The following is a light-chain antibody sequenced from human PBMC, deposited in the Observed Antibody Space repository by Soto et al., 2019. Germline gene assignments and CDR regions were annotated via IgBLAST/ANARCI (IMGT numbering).Light chain of an antibody. J-gene: IGLJ2*01. CDR1: SSNTGAGYD. CDR2: GNS. CDR3: QSYDSSLSGLV. V-gene: IGLV1-40*01. Sequence: QLVLTQPPSVSGAPGQRVTISCTGSSSNTGAGYDVHWYQQLPGTAPKLLIYGNSNRPSGVPDRFSGSKSGTSASLAITGLQAEDEADYYCQSYDSSLSGLVFGGGTKLTVL.